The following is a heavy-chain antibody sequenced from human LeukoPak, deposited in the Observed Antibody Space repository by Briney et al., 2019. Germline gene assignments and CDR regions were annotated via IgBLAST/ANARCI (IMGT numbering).Heavy chain of an antibody. J-gene: IGHJ4*02. D-gene: IGHD6-19*01. CDR1: GFTFSSYE. Sequence: GGSLRLSCPASGFTFSSYEMNWVRQAPGKGREWVSYISSSGSTIYYADSVKGRFTISRDNAKNSLYLQMNSLRAEDTAVYYCARDGGIAVAAEVYFDYWGQGTLVTVSS. V-gene: IGHV3-48*03. CDR2: ISSSGSTI. CDR3: ARDGGIAVAAEVYFDY.